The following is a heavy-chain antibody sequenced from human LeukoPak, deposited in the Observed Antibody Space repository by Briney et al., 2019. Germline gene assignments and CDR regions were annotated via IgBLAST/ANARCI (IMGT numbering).Heavy chain of an antibody. CDR3: ARFLVVPAAIYYYYYGMDV. J-gene: IGHJ6*02. V-gene: IGHV3-33*01. Sequence: GRSLRLSCAASGFTFSSYCMHWVRQAPGKGLEWVAVIWYDGSNKYYADSVKGRFTISRDNSKNTLYLQMNSLRAEDAAVYYCARFLVVPAAIYYYYYGMDVWGQGTTVTVSS. D-gene: IGHD2-2*01. CDR1: GFTFSSYC. CDR2: IWYDGSNK.